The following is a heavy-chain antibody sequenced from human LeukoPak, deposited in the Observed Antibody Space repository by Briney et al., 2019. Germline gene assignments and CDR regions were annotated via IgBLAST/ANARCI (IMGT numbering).Heavy chain of an antibody. J-gene: IGHJ4*02. Sequence: GGSLRLSCAASGFTFISYWIHWVRHVPGKGLVCVARIKDGGTTTDYADSVKGRFTISRDDAKNTLYLQMNSLRAEDTAVYYCTTIRPGYWGQGTLVTLSP. CDR2: IKDGGTTT. V-gene: IGHV3-74*01. CDR1: GFTFISYW. D-gene: IGHD5-12*01. CDR3: TTIRPGY.